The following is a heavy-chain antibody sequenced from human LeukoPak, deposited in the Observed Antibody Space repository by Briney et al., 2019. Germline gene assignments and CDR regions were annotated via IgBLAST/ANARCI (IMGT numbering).Heavy chain of an antibody. CDR3: ARLKGIAARRAPMDY. J-gene: IGHJ4*02. CDR1: GYSFTSYW. CDR2: IYPGDFDT. D-gene: IGHD6-6*01. Sequence: HGGSLKISCKGSGYSFTSYWIGWVRQMPGKGLEWMGIIYPGDFDTRYSPSFQGQVTISADKSISTAYLQWSSLKASDTAMYYCARLKGIAARRAPMDYWGQGTLVTVSS. V-gene: IGHV5-51*01.